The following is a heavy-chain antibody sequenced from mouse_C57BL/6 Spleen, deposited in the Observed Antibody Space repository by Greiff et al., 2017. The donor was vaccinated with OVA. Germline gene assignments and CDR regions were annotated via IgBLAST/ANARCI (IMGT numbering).Heavy chain of an antibody. CDR3: TRDGYFDY. Sequence: QVQLQQSGAELVRPGASVTLSCKASGYTFTDYEMHWVKQTPVHGLEWIGAIDPETGGTAYNQKFKGKAILTAAKSSSTAYMELRSLTSEGSAVYYCTRDGYFDYWGQGTTLTVSS. J-gene: IGHJ2*01. CDR1: GYTFTDYE. V-gene: IGHV1-15*01. CDR2: IDPETGGT. D-gene: IGHD1-1*01.